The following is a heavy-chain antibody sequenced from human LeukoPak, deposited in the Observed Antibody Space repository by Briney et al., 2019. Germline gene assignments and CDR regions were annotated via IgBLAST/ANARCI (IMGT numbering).Heavy chain of an antibody. Sequence: PSETLSLTCAVSGGSTSSYNWSWIRQPPGKGLEWIGYVHYSGGTNYNPSLESRFAISVDTSKNQFSLDLSSVTDADTAVYYCARSPDYYDSSDYLFDYWGQGILVTVSS. CDR2: VHYSGGT. D-gene: IGHD3-22*01. V-gene: IGHV4-59*01. CDR1: GGSTSSYN. CDR3: ARSPDYYDSSDYLFDY. J-gene: IGHJ4*02.